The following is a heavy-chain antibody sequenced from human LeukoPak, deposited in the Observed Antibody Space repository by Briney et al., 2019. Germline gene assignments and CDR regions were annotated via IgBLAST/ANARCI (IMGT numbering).Heavy chain of an antibody. CDR2: ISNSGNTI. Sequence: PGGSLRLSCAASGFTFSSYGMHWVRQAPGKGLEWVSYISNSGNTIYYADSVKGRFTISRDNAKNSLYLQMNSLRAEDTAVYYCSAGEGYYDSSDYYSAWAFNVWGQGTMVTVSS. J-gene: IGHJ3*01. V-gene: IGHV3-48*04. CDR3: SAGEGYYDSSDYYSAWAFNV. D-gene: IGHD3-22*01. CDR1: GFTFSSYG.